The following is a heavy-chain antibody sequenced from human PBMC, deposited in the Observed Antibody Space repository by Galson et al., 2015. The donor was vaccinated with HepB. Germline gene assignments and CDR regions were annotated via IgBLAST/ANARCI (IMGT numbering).Heavy chain of an antibody. Sequence: SLRLSCAASGFTFSSYAMHWVRQAPGKGLEWVAVISYDGSNKYYADSVKGRFTISRDNSKNTLYLQMNSLRAEDTAVYYCARDGYSSSWYLGKPEANWFDPWGQGTLVTVSS. CDR1: GFTFSSYA. CDR3: ARDGYSSSWYLGKPEANWFDP. V-gene: IGHV3-30*04. J-gene: IGHJ5*02. CDR2: ISYDGSNK. D-gene: IGHD6-13*01.